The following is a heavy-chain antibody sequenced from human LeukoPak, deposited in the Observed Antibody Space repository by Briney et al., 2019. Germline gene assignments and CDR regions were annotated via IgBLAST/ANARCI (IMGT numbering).Heavy chain of an antibody. J-gene: IGHJ5*02. CDR1: GFTFSSYA. Sequence: GGSLRLSCAASGFTFSSYAMHWVRQAPGKGLEYVSAISSNGGSTYYANSVKGRFTISRDNSKNTLYLQMGSLRAEDMAVYYCARGYCSSTSCYFPNWFDPWGQGTLVTVSS. CDR3: ARGYCSSTSCYFPNWFDP. V-gene: IGHV3-64*01. D-gene: IGHD2-2*01. CDR2: ISSNGGST.